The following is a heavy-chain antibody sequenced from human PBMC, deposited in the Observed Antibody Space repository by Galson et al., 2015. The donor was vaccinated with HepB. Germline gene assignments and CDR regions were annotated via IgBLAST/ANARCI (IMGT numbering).Heavy chain of an antibody. J-gene: IGHJ6*02. CDR3: ARVVVAATRLYYYYYYGMDV. V-gene: IGHV1-69*13. CDR2: IIPIFGTA. D-gene: IGHD2-15*01. Sequence: SVKVSCKASGGTFSSYAISWVRQAPGQGLEWMGGIIPIFGTANYAQKFQGRVTITADESTSTAYMELSSLRSEDTAVYYCARVVVAATRLYYYYYYGMDVWGQGTTVTVSS. CDR1: GGTFSSYA.